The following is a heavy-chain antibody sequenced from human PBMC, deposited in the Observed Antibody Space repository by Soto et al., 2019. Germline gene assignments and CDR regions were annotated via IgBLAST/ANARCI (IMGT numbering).Heavy chain of an antibody. J-gene: IGHJ4*02. V-gene: IGHV1-3*04. CDR1: GYTFSKYT. D-gene: IGHD3-3*01. CDR2: INTGNGNT. CDR3: ARGAGSYRNSPGGI. Sequence: QAQLVQSGAEVKKPGASVKVSCEASGYTFSKYTMHWVRQAPGQRPEWMGWINTGNGNTEYSDKFQGRVTITKDSSASTAYMERSSLKIEDTGVYYWARGAGSYRNSPGGIWGQGTLVTVSS.